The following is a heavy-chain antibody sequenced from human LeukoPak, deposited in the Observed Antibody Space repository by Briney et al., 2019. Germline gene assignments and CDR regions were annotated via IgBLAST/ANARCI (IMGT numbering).Heavy chain of an antibody. D-gene: IGHD4-17*01. CDR2: ISYDGSNK. CDR3: AKYYGDSAPDDY. CDR1: GFTFSSYA. J-gene: IGHJ4*02. V-gene: IGHV3-30-3*02. Sequence: GGSLRLSCAASGFTFSSYAMHWVRQAPGKGLEWVAVISYDGSNKYYADSVKGRFTISRDNSKNTLYLQMNSLRAEDTAVYYCAKYYGDSAPDDYWGQGTLVTVSS.